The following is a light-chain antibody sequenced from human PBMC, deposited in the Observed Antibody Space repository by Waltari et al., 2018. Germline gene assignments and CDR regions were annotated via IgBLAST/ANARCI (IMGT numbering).Light chain of an antibody. CDR1: QGVSSY. V-gene: IGKV1-27*01. Sequence: DIQMTQSPSSLSASVGYSVTITCRSSQGVSSYLDWYQQKPGQPPKVLVYGASILQSGVPGRFRGSGSGTDFSLTINGLQAEDVATYYCQRYPAAPYTFGQGTKVEIK. J-gene: IGKJ2*01. CDR2: GAS. CDR3: QRYPAAPYT.